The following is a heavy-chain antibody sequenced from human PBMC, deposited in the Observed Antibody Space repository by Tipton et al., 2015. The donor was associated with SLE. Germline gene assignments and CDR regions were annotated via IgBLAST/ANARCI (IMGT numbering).Heavy chain of an antibody. CDR2: IYSGDSST. J-gene: IGHJ6*03. CDR3: ARDIAETYYYYYMDG. D-gene: IGHD2-15*01. CDR1: GFIFSSYA. Sequence: SLRLSCAASGFIFSSYAMSWVRQAPGKGLEWVSIIYSGDSSTDYADSVKGRFTISRDNSKNTLYLQMNSLRAEDTAIYFCARDIAETYYYYYMDGWGKGTTVTVSS. V-gene: IGHV3-23*03.